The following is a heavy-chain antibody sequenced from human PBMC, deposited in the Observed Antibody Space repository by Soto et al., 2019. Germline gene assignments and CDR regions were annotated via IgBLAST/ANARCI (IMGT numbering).Heavy chain of an antibody. CDR2: ISYDGSNK. D-gene: IGHD6-19*01. CDR3: ARDGIAVGLDY. Sequence: QVQLVESGGGVVQPGRSLRLSCAASGFTFSSYAMHWVRQAPGKGLEWVAVISYDGSNKYYADSVKGRFTISRDNSKNTLYRQMNSLRAEDTAVYYCARDGIAVGLDYWGQGALVTVSS. CDR1: GFTFSSYA. V-gene: IGHV3-30-3*01. J-gene: IGHJ4*02.